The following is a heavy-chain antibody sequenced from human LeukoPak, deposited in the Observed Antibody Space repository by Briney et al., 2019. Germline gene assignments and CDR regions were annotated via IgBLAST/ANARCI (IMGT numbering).Heavy chain of an antibody. J-gene: IGHJ4*02. CDR3: ARYSRNDDYILDY. V-gene: IGHV4-59*01. D-gene: IGHD4-17*01. Sequence: SETLSLTCTVSGASINNKYWSWIRQPPGKGLEWIGYTYYSGSTNYNPSLKSRVTMSVDTSMNQFSLKVSSLTAADTAVYYCARYSRNDDYILDYWGQGILVTVSS. CDR2: TYYSGST. CDR1: GASINNKY.